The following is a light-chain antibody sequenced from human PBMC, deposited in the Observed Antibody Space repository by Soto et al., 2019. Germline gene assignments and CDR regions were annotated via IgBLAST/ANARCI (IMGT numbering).Light chain of an antibody. CDR1: QSISSW. CDR3: QQSNSYFPWT. Sequence: DIRMTQSPSTLSASVGDRVTITCRASQSISSWLAWYQQKPGKAPKLLIYKASSLESGVPSRFSGSGSGTEFTLTISSLQPDDFATYYCQQSNSYFPWTLGQGTKVDIK. V-gene: IGKV1-5*03. J-gene: IGKJ1*01. CDR2: KAS.